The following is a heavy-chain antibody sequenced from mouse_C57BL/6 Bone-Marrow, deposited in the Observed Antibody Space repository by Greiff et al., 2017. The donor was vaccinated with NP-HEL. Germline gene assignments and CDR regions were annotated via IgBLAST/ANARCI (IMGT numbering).Heavy chain of an antibody. CDR2: IDPSDSYT. V-gene: IGHV1-69*01. Sequence: VQLQQSGAELVMPGASVKLSCKASGYTFTSYWMHWVKQRPGQGLEWIGEIDPSDSYTNYNQKFKGKSTLTVDKSSSTAYMQLSSLTSEDSAVYYCARDLYYPDYWGQGTTLTVSS. D-gene: IGHD2-1*01. CDR3: ARDLYYPDY. J-gene: IGHJ2*01. CDR1: GYTFTSYW.